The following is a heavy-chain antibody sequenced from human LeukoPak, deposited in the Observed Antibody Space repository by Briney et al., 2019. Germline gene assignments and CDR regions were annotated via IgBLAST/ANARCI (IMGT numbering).Heavy chain of an antibody. J-gene: IGHJ6*03. CDR2: ISGSGGST. Sequence: GGSLRLSCAASGFTFSSYAMSWVRQAPGKGLEWVSAISGSGGSTYYADSVKGRFTISRDNSKNTLYLQMNSLRAEDTAVYYCARDRYSILVEYYYYYMDVWGKGTTVTVSS. CDR3: ARDRYSILVEYYYYYMDV. V-gene: IGHV3-23*01. CDR1: GFTFSSYA. D-gene: IGHD4-11*01.